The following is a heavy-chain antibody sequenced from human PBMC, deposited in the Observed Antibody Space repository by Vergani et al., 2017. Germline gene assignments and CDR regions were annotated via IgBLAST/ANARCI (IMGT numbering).Heavy chain of an antibody. CDR2: IYPGDSDT. Sequence: EVQLVQSGAEVKKPGESLKISCKGSGYSFTSYWIGWVRQMPGKGLEWMGIIYPGDSDTRYSPSFQGQVTISAYKSISTAYLQWSSLKASDTAMYYCARQSLGDVVGPAAILRSLDWFDPWGQGTLVTVSS. D-gene: IGHD2-2*02. CDR3: ARQSLGDVVGPAAILRSLDWFDP. CDR1: GYSFTSYW. V-gene: IGHV5-51*01. J-gene: IGHJ5*02.